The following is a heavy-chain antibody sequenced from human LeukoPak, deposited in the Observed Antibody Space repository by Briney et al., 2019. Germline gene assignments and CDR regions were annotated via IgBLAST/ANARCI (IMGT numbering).Heavy chain of an antibody. Sequence: GGSLRLSCEASGFTFSRFAMTWVRQAPGKGLEWVAVIWYDGSNKYYADSVKGRFTISRDNSKNTLYLQMNSLRAEDTAVYYCARDRGARGVAGPLDYWGQGTLVTVSS. CDR3: ARDRGARGVAGPLDY. V-gene: IGHV3-33*07. CDR1: GFTFSRFA. J-gene: IGHJ4*02. D-gene: IGHD6-19*01. CDR2: IWYDGSNK.